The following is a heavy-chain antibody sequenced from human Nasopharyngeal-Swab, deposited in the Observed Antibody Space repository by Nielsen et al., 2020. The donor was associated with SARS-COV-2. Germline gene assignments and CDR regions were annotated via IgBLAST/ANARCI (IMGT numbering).Heavy chain of an antibody. V-gene: IGHV4-31*03. CDR3: ARDLGGSRRFFDY. CDR1: GGSISSGGYY. CDR2: IYYSGST. Sequence: SETLSLTCTVSGGSISSGGYYWSWIRQHPGKGLEWIGYIYYSGSTYYNPSLKSRVTISVDTPKNQFSLKLSSVTAADTAVYYCARDLGGSRRFFDYWGQGTLVTVSS. J-gene: IGHJ4*02. D-gene: IGHD1-26*01.